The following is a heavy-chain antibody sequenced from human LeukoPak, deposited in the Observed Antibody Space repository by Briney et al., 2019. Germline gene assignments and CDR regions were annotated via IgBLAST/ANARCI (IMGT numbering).Heavy chain of an antibody. CDR2: IYWDGDK. CDR3: AHRRRSSGSGNWFDP. D-gene: IGHD3-10*01. Sequence: SGPTLVKPTQTLTLTCTFSGFSLSTSGVGVGWIRQPPGKALEWLALIYWDGDKRYSPSLESSLTITKDTSKNQVVLTMTNMDPVDTATYYYAHRRRSSGSGNWFDPWGQGTLVTVSS. J-gene: IGHJ5*02. V-gene: IGHV2-5*02. CDR1: GFSLSTSGVG.